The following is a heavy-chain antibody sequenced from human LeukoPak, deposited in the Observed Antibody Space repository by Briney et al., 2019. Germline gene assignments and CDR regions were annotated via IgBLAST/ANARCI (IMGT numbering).Heavy chain of an antibody. CDR3: ARDGNNSGLNDY. CDR1: GDSITSF. D-gene: IGHD6-19*01. J-gene: IGHJ4*02. V-gene: IGHV4-59*01. CDR2: MSHSGIT. Sequence: SETLSLTCTVSGDSITSFWSWIRQSPGKGLEWIGCMSHSGITKLNPSLKSRVTISMDTSKNQFSLKMHSVTSADTAMFYCARDGNNSGLNDYWGQGLLVTVSS.